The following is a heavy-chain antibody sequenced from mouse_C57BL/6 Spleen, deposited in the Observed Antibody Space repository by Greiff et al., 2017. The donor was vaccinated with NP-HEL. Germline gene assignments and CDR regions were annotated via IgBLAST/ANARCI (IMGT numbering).Heavy chain of an antibody. CDR3: ARGIYYYGSSHFDY. Sequence: QVQLQQPGAELVKPGASVKMSCKASGYTFTSYWITWVKQRPGQGLEWIGDIYPGSGSTNYNEKFKSKATLTVDTSSSTAYMQLSSLTSEDSAVYYCARGIYYYGSSHFDYWGQGTTLTVSS. J-gene: IGHJ2*01. V-gene: IGHV1-55*01. CDR1: GYTFTSYW. D-gene: IGHD1-1*01. CDR2: IYPGSGST.